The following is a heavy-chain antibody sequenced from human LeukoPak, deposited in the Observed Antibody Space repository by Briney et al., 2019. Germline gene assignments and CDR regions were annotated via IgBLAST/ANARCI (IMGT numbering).Heavy chain of an antibody. CDR1: GGSISSYY. CDR3: ARVLLVSSGTFYFDY. CDR2: IHYIGST. Sequence: KPSETLSLTCTVSGGSISSYYWSWVRQPPGKGLEWIGYIHYIGSTNYNPSLKNRVTISVDTSKNQFSLKLTSVTAADTAVYYCARVLLVSSGTFYFDYWGQGTLVTVRS. V-gene: IGHV4-59*01. J-gene: IGHJ4*02. D-gene: IGHD6-25*01.